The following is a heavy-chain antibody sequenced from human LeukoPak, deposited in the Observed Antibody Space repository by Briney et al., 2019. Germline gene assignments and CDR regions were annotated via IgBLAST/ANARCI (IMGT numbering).Heavy chain of an antibody. Sequence: GGSLRLSCAASGFTFSGSAIHWDRQSFGKGLEWIGHIDKEKNSYATASAYAVSVEGRFTVSRDDSKNMAFLQMSGLKTEDTALYFCTRDSGTYNWLDPWGQGTLVTVSS. CDR1: GFTFSGSA. V-gene: IGHV3-73*01. J-gene: IGHJ5*02. CDR2: IDKEKNSYAT. CDR3: TRDSGTYNWLDP. D-gene: IGHD1-26*01.